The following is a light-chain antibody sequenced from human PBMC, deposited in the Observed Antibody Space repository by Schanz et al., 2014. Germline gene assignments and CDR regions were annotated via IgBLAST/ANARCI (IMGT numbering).Light chain of an antibody. J-gene: IGKJ2*01. CDR2: DAT. V-gene: IGKV3D-11*01. CDR1: QGVSTN. CDR3: QQRSNWPYT. Sequence: EIVMTQSPATLSVSPGESVTLSCRASQGVSTNLAWYQQRPGQPPRLLIYDATNRATRIPARFRGSGSGTDFTLTISSLEPEDFAVYYCQQRSNWPYTFGQGTKLEIK.